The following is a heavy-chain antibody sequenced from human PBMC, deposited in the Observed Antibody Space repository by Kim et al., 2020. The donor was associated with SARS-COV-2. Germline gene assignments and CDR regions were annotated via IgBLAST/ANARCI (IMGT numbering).Heavy chain of an antibody. D-gene: IGHD3-10*01. Sequence: SETLSLTCTVSGGSISSGGYYWSWIRQHPGKGLEWIGYIYYSGSTYYNPSLKSRVTISVDTSKNQFSLKLSSVTAADTAVYYCARNGVERVRGVILRRAFDIWGQGTMVTVSS. CDR3: ARNGVERVRGVILRRAFDI. J-gene: IGHJ3*02. V-gene: IGHV4-31*03. CDR1: GGSISSGGYY. CDR2: IYYSGST.